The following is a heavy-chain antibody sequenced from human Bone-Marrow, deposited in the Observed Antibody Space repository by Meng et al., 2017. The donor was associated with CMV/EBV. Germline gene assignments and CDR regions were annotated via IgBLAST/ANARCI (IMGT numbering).Heavy chain of an antibody. CDR2: IYYSGST. J-gene: IGHJ4*02. CDR1: GGSISSSSYY. D-gene: IGHD3-16*01. V-gene: IGHV4-39*07. CDR3: ARGRGLGDY. Sequence: GSLRLSCTVSGGSISSSSYYWGWIRQPPGKGLEWIGSIYYSGSTYYNPSLKSRVTISVDTSKKQISLKLSSVTAADTAVYYCARGRGLGDYWGQGTLVTVSS.